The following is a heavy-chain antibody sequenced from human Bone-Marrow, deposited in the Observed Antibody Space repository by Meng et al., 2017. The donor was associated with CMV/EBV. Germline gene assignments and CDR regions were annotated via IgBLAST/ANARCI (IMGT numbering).Heavy chain of an antibody. CDR3: AREAFPIFGVVIGNWFDP. CDR2: ISAYNGNT. J-gene: IGHJ5*02. D-gene: IGHD3-3*01. Sequence: ASVKVSCKASGYTFTSYGISWVRQASGQGLEWMGWISAYNGNTNYAQKLQGRVTMTTDTSTSTAYMELRSLRSDDTAVYYCAREAFPIFGVVIGNWFDPWGQGTLVTVSS. V-gene: IGHV1-18*01. CDR1: GYTFTSYG.